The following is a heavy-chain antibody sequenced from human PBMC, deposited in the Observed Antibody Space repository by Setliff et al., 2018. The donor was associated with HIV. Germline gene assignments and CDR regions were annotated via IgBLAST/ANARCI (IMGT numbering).Heavy chain of an antibody. J-gene: IGHJ4*02. CDR3: ARRITMVRGVIFDY. Sequence: GESLKISCKGSGYSFATYWIAWVRQMPGRGLELMGIIYPGDSDTRYSPSFQGQVTISADKSISTAYLQWSSLKASDTTMYYCARRITMVRGVIFDYWGQGTLVTVSS. CDR1: GYSFATYW. D-gene: IGHD3-10*01. V-gene: IGHV5-51*01. CDR2: IYPGDSDT.